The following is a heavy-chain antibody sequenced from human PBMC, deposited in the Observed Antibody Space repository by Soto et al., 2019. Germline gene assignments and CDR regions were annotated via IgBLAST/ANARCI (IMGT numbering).Heavy chain of an antibody. Sequence: QVQLVESGGGVVQPGRSLRLSCAASGFTFSSYGMHWVRQAPGKGLEWVAVIWYDGSNKYYADSVKGRFTISRDNFKNTLYVHRNRPRAEDTAGYYCAGDISRPRCEGFNRFDHWGQGTLVTVSS. CDR1: GFTFSSYG. CDR2: IWYDGSNK. V-gene: IGHV3-33*01. CDR3: AGDISRPRCEGFNRFDH. J-gene: IGHJ4*02.